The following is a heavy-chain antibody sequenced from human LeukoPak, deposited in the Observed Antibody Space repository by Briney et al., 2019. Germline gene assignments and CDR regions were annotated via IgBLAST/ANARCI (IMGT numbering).Heavy chain of an antibody. J-gene: IGHJ4*02. CDR1: GGSFSGYY. CDR3: ARTLDYYDSSGYYYFDF. CDR2: INHSGST. D-gene: IGHD3-22*01. V-gene: IGHV4-34*01. Sequence: SETLSLTCAVYGGSFSGYYWSWIRQPPGKGLEGIGEINHSGSTNYNPSLKSRVTISVDTSKSHFSLRLRSVTAADTAVYSCARTLDYYDSSGYYYFDFWGQGTLVTVSS.